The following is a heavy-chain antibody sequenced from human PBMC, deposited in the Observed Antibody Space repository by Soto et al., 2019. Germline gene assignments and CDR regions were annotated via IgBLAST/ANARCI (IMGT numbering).Heavy chain of an antibody. CDR2: IYYSGST. CDR3: ARFSGYDSEWSIDY. Sequence: TLSLTCTVSGGSISSGDYYWSWIRQPPGKGLEWIGYIYYSGSTYYNPSLKSRVAISVDTSKNQFSLKLSSVTAADTAVYYCARFSGYDSEWSIDYWGQGTLVTVSS. D-gene: IGHD5-12*01. CDR1: GGSISSGDYY. V-gene: IGHV4-30-4*01. J-gene: IGHJ4*02.